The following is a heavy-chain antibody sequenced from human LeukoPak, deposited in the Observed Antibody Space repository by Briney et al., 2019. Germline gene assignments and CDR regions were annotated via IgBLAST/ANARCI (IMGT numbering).Heavy chain of an antibody. CDR3: AGGGYSSSWHAFDY. D-gene: IGHD6-13*01. CDR2: ISNDGNNK. Sequence: PGMSLRLSCAASGFPFSSYGMHWVRQAPGKGLEWVAAISNDGNNKFYADSVKGRFTMSRDNPKNTMNLQMNSLRAEDTAVYYCAGGGYSSSWHAFDYWGQGTPVTVSS. V-gene: IGHV3-30*03. J-gene: IGHJ4*02. CDR1: GFPFSSYG.